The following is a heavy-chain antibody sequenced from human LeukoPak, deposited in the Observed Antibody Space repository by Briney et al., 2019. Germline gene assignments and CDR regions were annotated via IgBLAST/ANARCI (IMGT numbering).Heavy chain of an antibody. CDR1: GFTFDDYA. D-gene: IGHD6-13*01. CDR3: AITPGIAAAGAAALDY. Sequence: GGSLRLSCAASGFTFDDYAMHWVRQAPGKGLEWVSLITWDGGSTYYADSVKGRFTISRDNSKNSLYLQMNGLRAEDSALYYCAITPGIAAAGAAALDYWGQGTLVTVSS. V-gene: IGHV3-43D*03. CDR2: ITWDGGST. J-gene: IGHJ4*02.